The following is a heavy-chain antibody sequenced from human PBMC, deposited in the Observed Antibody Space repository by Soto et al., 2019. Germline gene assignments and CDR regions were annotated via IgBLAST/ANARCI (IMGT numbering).Heavy chain of an antibody. Sequence: SQTRPLTFTLAPGYINRSPYYCCSTRQPPGEGLEWIGSIYYSGSTYYNPSLKSRVTISVDTSKNQFSLKLSSVTAADTAVYYCARHPPPFIAAAAFDYWGQGTLVTVS. D-gene: IGHD6-13*01. CDR2: IYYSGST. CDR1: PGYINRSPYY. J-gene: IGHJ4*02. CDR3: ARHPPPFIAAAAFDY. V-gene: IGHV4-39*01.